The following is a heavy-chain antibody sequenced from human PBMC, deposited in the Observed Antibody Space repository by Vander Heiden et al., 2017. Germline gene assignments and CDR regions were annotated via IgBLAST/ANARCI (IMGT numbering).Heavy chain of an antibody. V-gene: IGHV3-73*02. CDR2: IRSKADNYAT. CDR1: GFRFRCPA. D-gene: IGHD2-2*01. Sequence: EVQLVESGGGLVQPGGSLKLSCAASGFRFRCPAMHWVRQASGKGLEWVGRIRSKADNYATAYAATLKGRFTISRDDSKNTAYLQMNSLKTEDTAMYYCARRDCFSSSCAFDIWGQGTTVTVSS. J-gene: IGHJ3*02. CDR3: ARRDCFSSSCAFDI.